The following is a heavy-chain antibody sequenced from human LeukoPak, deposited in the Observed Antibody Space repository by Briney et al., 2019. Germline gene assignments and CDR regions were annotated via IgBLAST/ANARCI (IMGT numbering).Heavy chain of an antibody. CDR2: ISSSSSTI. V-gene: IGHV3-48*01. CDR1: GFTFSSYS. Sequence: PGGSLRLSCAASGFTFSSYSMNWVRQAPGKGLEWVSYISSSSSTIYYADSVKGRFTISRDNAKNSLYLQMNSLRAEDTAVYYCARAKGAPRNWFDPWGQGTLVTVSS. D-gene: IGHD1-26*01. J-gene: IGHJ5*02. CDR3: ARAKGAPRNWFDP.